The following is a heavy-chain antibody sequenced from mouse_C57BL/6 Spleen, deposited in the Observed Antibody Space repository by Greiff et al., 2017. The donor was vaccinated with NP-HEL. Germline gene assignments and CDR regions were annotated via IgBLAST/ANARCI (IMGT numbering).Heavy chain of an antibody. CDR1: GFTFSDYG. Sequence: EVQVVESGGGLVKPGGSLKLSCAASGFTFSDYGMHWVRQAPEKGLEWVAYISSGSSTIYYADTVKGRFTISRDNAKNTLFLQMTRLRSEDTAMYYCAKWMSHDYAMDYWGQGTSVTVSA. CDR2: ISSGSSTI. J-gene: IGHJ4*01. D-gene: IGHD1-3*01. V-gene: IGHV5-17*01. CDR3: AKWMSHDYAMDY.